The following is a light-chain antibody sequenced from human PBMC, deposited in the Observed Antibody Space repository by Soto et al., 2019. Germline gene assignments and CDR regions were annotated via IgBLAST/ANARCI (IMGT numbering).Light chain of an antibody. V-gene: IGKV3-11*01. CDR3: QQYGRSPTT. CDR2: DAS. J-gene: IGKJ1*01. Sequence: IVLTQSPATLSLSPWDRATLSCRASQSVTNYLAWYQQKPGQAPRLLIYDASNRATGIPARFSGSGSGTDFTLTISSLEPEDFAVYYCQQYGRSPTTFGQGTKVDIK. CDR1: QSVTNY.